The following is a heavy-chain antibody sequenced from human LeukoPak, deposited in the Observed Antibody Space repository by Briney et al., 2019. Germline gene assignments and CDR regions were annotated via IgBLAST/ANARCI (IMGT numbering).Heavy chain of an antibody. J-gene: IGHJ4*02. CDR3: ARGVPYYYDSSYDY. CDR1: GGTFSSYA. D-gene: IGHD3-22*01. CDR2: IIPILGTA. V-gene: IGHV1-69*04. Sequence: SVKVSCKASGGTFSSYAISWVRQAPGQGLEWMGRIIPILGTANYAQKFQGRVTITADKSTSTAYMELSGLRSEDTAVYYCARGVPYYYDSSYDYWGQGTLVTVSS.